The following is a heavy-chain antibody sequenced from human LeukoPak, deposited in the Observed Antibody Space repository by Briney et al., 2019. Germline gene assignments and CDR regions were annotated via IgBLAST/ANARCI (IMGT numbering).Heavy chain of an antibody. V-gene: IGHV3-64*01. Sequence: GGSLRLSCTASGFNFSSYAMHWVRQGPGKGLEFVSAISRNGGDTSYGNSVRGRFIISRDNSKNTVYLQRGSLRSEDAGVYYCARIPEYWGQGTLVAVSS. CDR2: ISRNGGDT. CDR1: GFNFSSYA. J-gene: IGHJ4*02. CDR3: ARIPEY.